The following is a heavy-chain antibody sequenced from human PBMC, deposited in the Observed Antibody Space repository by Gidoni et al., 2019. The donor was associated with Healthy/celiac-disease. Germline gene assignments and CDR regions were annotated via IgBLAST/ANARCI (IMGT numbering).Heavy chain of an antibody. CDR1: GFTFSSYS. Sequence: EVQLVESGGGLVKPGGSLRLSGAASGFTFSSYSMNWVRQAPGKGLEWVSSISSSSSYIYYADSVKGRFTISRDNAKNSLYLQMNSLRAEDTAVYYCARGKDSSSSNWFDPWGQGTLVTVSS. V-gene: IGHV3-21*01. D-gene: IGHD6-13*01. J-gene: IGHJ5*02. CDR2: ISSSSSYI. CDR3: ARGKDSSSSNWFDP.